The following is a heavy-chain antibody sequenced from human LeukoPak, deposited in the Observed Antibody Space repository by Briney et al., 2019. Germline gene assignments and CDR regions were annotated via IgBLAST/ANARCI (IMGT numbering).Heavy chain of an antibody. V-gene: IGHV3-23*01. Sequence: PGGSLRLSCAASGFTFSSYAMHWVRQAPGKGLEWVAAISGNGGSSYYADSVKGRFTISRDNSRNTLFLQMNSLRAEDTAQYFCAKCDGFDNWNPSPFDYWGQGSLVTVSS. J-gene: IGHJ4*02. CDR1: GFTFSSYA. CDR2: ISGNGGSS. CDR3: AKCDGFDNWNPSPFDY. D-gene: IGHD1-20*01.